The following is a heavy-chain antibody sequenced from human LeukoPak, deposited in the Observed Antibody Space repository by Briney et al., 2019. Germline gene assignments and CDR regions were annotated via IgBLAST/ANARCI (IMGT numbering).Heavy chain of an antibody. D-gene: IGHD3-10*01. CDR3: ARGGRYYDSGSYYGNYFDY. CDR2: INHSGST. Sequence: SETLSLTCAVYGGSFSGYYWSWIRQPPGKGLEWIGEINHSGSTNYNPSLKSRVTISVDTSKNQFSLKLSSVTAADTAVYYCARGGRYYDSGSYYGNYFDYWGQGTLVTVSS. J-gene: IGHJ4*02. V-gene: IGHV4-34*01. CDR1: GGSFSGYY.